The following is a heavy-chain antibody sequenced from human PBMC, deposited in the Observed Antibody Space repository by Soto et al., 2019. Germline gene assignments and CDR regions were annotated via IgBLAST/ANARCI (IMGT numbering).Heavy chain of an antibody. Sequence: ASVKVSCKASGYTFTSYAMHWVRQAPGQRLEWMGWISAYNGNTNYAQKLQGRVTMTTDTSTSTAYMELRSLRSDDTAVYYCARDAIIGGVIVKTFDYWGQGTLVTVSS. CDR2: ISAYNGNT. D-gene: IGHD3-16*02. CDR3: ARDAIIGGVIVKTFDY. CDR1: GYTFTSYA. V-gene: IGHV1-18*01. J-gene: IGHJ4*02.